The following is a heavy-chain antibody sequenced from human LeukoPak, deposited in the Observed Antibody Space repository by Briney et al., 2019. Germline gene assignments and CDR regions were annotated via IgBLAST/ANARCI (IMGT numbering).Heavy chain of an antibody. CDR1: GFTFSTYA. D-gene: IGHD3-22*01. Sequence: PGGSLRLSCAASGFTFSTYAMSWVRQAPGKGLEWVSGISGSGDRTHYADSVRGRFTVSRDNSKNTLYMQMNSLRAEDTAVYYCAKRDYSDASGYALLFKHWGQGTLVIVSS. V-gene: IGHV3-23*01. CDR2: ISGSGDRT. CDR3: AKRDYSDASGYALLFKH. J-gene: IGHJ4*02.